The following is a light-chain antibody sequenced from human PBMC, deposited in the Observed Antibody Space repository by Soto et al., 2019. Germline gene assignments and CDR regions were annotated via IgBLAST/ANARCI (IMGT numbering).Light chain of an antibody. V-gene: IGKV1-5*01. CDR1: QNIKTN. J-gene: IGKJ2*01. CDR2: DAS. CDR3: QQYERGVYT. Sequence: DIQMTQSPSSLSASVGDRATISCRASQNIKTNLAWYQQKPGKAPKVLIYDASSLRRGVPSRFSGSGSGTDFTLSISSLQPDDFATYYCQQYERGVYTFGQGTRLQIK.